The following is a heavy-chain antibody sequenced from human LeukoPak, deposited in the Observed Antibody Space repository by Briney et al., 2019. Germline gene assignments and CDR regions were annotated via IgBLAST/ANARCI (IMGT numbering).Heavy chain of an antibody. D-gene: IGHD6-19*01. CDR1: GSTFSDYG. CDR3: AKALNGLVDY. Sequence: GRSLRLSCAASGSTFSDYGMHWVRQAPGKGLEWVAVIWYDGSNKYYADSVKGRFTISRDNSKNALYLQMNSLRAEDTAVYYCAKALNGLVDYWGQGTLVTVSS. V-gene: IGHV3-33*06. CDR2: IWYDGSNK. J-gene: IGHJ4*02.